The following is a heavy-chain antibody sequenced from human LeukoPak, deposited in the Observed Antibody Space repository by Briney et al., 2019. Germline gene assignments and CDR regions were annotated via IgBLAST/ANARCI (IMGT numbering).Heavy chain of an antibody. Sequence: SGTLSLTCAVSGGSISSSNWWSWVRQPPGKGLEWIGEIYHSGSTNYNPSLKSRVTISVDTSKNQFSLKLSSVTAADTAVYYCASRPIRIAVAGTRSWFDPWGQGTLVTVSS. CDR1: GGSISSSNW. CDR3: ASRPIRIAVAGTRSWFDP. J-gene: IGHJ5*02. CDR2: IYHSGST. D-gene: IGHD6-19*01. V-gene: IGHV4-4*02.